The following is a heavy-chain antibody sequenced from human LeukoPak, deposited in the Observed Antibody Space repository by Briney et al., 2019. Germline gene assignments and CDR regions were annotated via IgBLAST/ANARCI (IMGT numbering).Heavy chain of an antibody. Sequence: GGSLRLSCAASGFTFSSYAMSWVRQAPGTGLEWVANIKQNGNEKYYVDSVKGRFTISRDNAKNSLYLQMNSLRAEDTAVYYCVRVRGYCSSTSCSGLDYWGQGTLVTVSS. J-gene: IGHJ4*02. D-gene: IGHD2-2*01. CDR2: IKQNGNEK. CDR1: GFTFSSYA. CDR3: VRVRGYCSSTSCSGLDY. V-gene: IGHV3-7*01.